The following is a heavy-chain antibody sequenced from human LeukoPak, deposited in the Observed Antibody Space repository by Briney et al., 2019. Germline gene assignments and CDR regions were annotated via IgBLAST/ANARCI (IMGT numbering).Heavy chain of an antibody. J-gene: IGHJ6*03. Sequence: SETLSLTCTVSGGSIRSYHWSWIRQPAGKGLEWMGHIYYSGSTNYNPSLKSRVTISVDTSKNQFSLKLSSVTAADTAVYYCARKVEYYYYMDVWGKGTTVTISS. D-gene: IGHD2-15*01. CDR2: IYYSGST. CDR1: GGSIRSYH. CDR3: ARKVEYYYYMDV. V-gene: IGHV4-59*08.